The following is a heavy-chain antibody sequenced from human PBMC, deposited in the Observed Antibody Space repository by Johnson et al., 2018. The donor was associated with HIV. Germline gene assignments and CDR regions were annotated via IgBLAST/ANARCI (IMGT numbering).Heavy chain of an antibody. CDR1: GFSFSIYW. D-gene: IGHD3-16*01. CDR2: INQDGSEM. CDR3: ARGRGALDI. Sequence: VQLVESGGGLVQPGGSLRLSCAASGFSFSIYWLTWVRQAPGKGLEWVANINQDGSEMYYVDSVKGRFTISRDNANNSLYVQMNSLRAEDTAVYYCARGRGALDIWAQGTMVTVSS. J-gene: IGHJ3*02. V-gene: IGHV3-7*04.